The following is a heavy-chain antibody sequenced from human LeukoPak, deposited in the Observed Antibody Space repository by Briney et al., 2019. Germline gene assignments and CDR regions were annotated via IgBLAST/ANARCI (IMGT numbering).Heavy chain of an antibody. D-gene: IGHD1-26*01. J-gene: IGHJ4*02. CDR1: GFTFSSYT. CDR3: ARERYSGSYPVFDY. V-gene: IGHV3-21*01. Sequence: GGSLRLSCAASGFTFSSYTMNWVRQAPGKGLEWVSSISSSSSYIYYADSVKDRFTISRDNAKNSLYLQMNSLRAEDTAVYYCARERYSGSYPVFDYWGQGTLVTVSS. CDR2: ISSSSSYI.